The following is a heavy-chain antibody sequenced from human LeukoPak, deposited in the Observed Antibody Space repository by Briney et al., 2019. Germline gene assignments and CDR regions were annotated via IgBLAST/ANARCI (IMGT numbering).Heavy chain of an antibody. Sequence: PSETLSLTCTVSGGSISSSSYYWGWIRQPPGKGLEWIGSIYYSGSTYYNPSLKSRVTISVDTSKNQFSLKLSSVTAADTAVYYCARQVPSYSSGYAFDYWGQGTLVTVSS. CDR2: IYYSGST. CDR1: GGSISSSSYY. D-gene: IGHD3-22*01. J-gene: IGHJ4*02. CDR3: ARQVPSYSSGYAFDY. V-gene: IGHV4-39*01.